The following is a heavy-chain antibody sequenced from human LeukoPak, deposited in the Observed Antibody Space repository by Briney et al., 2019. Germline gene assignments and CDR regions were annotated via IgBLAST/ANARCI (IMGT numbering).Heavy chain of an antibody. D-gene: IGHD6-13*01. CDR2: ISYDGSDI. CDR1: GFTFSSYA. V-gene: IGHV3-30*18. Sequence: PGRSLRLSCAASGFTFSSYAMHWVRQAPGKGLEWVAVISYDGSDIYYADSVKGRFTISRDNSKNTLYLQSNSLRAEDTAIYYCAKRFTYSSTWYYFEYWGEGTLVTVSS. J-gene: IGHJ4*02. CDR3: AKRFTYSSTWYYFEY.